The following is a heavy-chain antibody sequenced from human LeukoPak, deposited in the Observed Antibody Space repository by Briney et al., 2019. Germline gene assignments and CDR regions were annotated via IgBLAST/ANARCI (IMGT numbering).Heavy chain of an antibody. J-gene: IGHJ6*03. D-gene: IGHD3-10*01. V-gene: IGHV4-4*07. CDR2: IYTSGST. CDR1: GGSISSYY. CDR3: ARDRRDMVRGINIVRQYHYYYYMDV. Sequence: SETLSLTCTVSGGSISSYYWSWIRQPAGKGLEWIGRIYTSGSTNYNPSLKSRVTISVDTSKSQFSLKLNSVTAADTAVYYCARDRRDMVRGINIVRQYHYYYYMDVWGKGTTVTVSS.